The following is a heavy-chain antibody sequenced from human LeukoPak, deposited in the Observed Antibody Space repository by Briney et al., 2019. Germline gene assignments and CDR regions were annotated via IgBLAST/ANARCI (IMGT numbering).Heavy chain of an antibody. Sequence: GGXXRLSCAASGFTFSSYGMHWVRQAPGKGVEWGAVIWYDGSNKYYADSVKGRFTISRDNYKNKLYLQMNSLRAEDTAVYYCAKGAITMVRGVNDAFDIWGQGTMVTVSS. J-gene: IGHJ3*02. CDR3: AKGAITMVRGVNDAFDI. V-gene: IGHV3-33*06. CDR2: IWYDGSNK. D-gene: IGHD3-10*01. CDR1: GFTFSSYG.